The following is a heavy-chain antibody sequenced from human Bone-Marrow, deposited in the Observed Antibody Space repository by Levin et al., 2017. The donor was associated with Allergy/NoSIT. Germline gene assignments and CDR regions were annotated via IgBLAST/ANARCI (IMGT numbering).Heavy chain of an antibody. CDR1: GGTFGNSG. CDR3: ASGPGLRVVTPDFYGLDT. V-gene: IGHV1-69*13. D-gene: IGHD3-16*01. CDR2: IIPFSGAA. J-gene: IGHJ6*02. Sequence: SVKVSCKASGGTFGNSGVSWVRQFPGHGLEWMGGIIPFSGAARYAQKFQDRLTITASQDTNTVFMELSSLGSDDRALYYCASGPGLRVVTPDFYGLDTWGPGTTVTVS.